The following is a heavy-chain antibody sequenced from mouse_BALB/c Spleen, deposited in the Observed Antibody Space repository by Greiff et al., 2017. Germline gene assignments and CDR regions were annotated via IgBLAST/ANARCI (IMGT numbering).Heavy chain of an antibody. V-gene: IGHV5-9-4*01. CDR3: ARDRGGNYDFDY. D-gene: IGHD2-1*01. J-gene: IGHJ2*01. CDR1: GFTFSSYA. Sequence: EVNVVESGGGLVKPGGSLKLSCAASGFTFSSYAMSWVRQSPEKRLEWVAEISSGGSYTYYPDTVTGRFTISRDNAKNTLYLEMSSLRSEDTAMYYCARDRGGNYDFDYWGQGTTLTVSS. CDR2: ISSGGSYT.